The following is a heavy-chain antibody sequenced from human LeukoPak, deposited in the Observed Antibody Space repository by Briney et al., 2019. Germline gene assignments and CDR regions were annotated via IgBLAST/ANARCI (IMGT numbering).Heavy chain of an antibody. D-gene: IGHD3-3*01. V-gene: IGHV1-18*01. Sequence: ASVKVSCKASGYTFTSYGISWVRQAPGQGLEWMGWISAYNGNTNYAQKFQGRVTMTEDTSTDTAYMELSSLRSEDTAVYYCATSTGLRFLEWLDYWGQGTLVTVSS. CDR3: ATSTGLRFLEWLDY. CDR2: ISAYNGNT. CDR1: GYTFTSYG. J-gene: IGHJ4*02.